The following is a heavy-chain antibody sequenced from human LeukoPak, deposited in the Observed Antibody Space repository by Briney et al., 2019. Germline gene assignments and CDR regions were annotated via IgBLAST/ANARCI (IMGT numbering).Heavy chain of an antibody. J-gene: IGHJ4*02. CDR3: AKDYGRLNVGRSYGLDD. D-gene: IGHD3-10*01. CDR1: GFTFDEYT. CDR2: ISWDGGGT. Sequence: GGSLRLSCEASGFTFDEYTLYWVRQTPGKGLEWVSLISWDGGGTKYADSVKGRFTISRDNSKNSLYLQMNSLRAEDTALYYCAKDYGRLNVGRSYGLDDWGQGTLVTVSS. V-gene: IGHV3-43*01.